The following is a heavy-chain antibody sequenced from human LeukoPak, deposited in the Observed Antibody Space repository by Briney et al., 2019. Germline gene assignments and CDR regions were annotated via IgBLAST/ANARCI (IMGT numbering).Heavy chain of an antibody. V-gene: IGHV3-48*04. CDR2: ISSSSSTI. CDR1: GFTFSSYA. Sequence: PGGSLRLSCAASGFTFSSYAMSWVRQAPGKGLEWVSYISSSSSTIYYADSVKGRFTISRDNAKNSLYLQMNSLRAEDTAVYYCAKVRGDSSGYYLDYWGQGTLVTVSS. J-gene: IGHJ4*02. D-gene: IGHD3-22*01. CDR3: AKVRGDSSGYYLDY.